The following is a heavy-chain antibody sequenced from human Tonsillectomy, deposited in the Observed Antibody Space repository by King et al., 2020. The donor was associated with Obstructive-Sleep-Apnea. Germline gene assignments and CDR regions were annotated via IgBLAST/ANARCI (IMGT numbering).Heavy chain of an antibody. V-gene: IGHV3-23*04. D-gene: IGHD1-26*01. J-gene: IGHJ4*02. Sequence: VQLVESGGGLVQPGGTLRLSCAASGFTFSSYAMSWVRQAPAKGLEWVSSISASGGSTYYADSVKGRFTISRDNSKDTLYLRMNSLSAEDTAVYYCTKVAGSYFGGYYFDYWGQGTLVTVSS. CDR1: GFTFSSYA. CDR2: ISASGGST. CDR3: TKVAGSYFGGYYFDY.